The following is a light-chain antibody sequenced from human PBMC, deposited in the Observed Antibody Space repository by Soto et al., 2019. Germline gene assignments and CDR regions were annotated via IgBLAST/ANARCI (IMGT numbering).Light chain of an antibody. CDR3: QQYGSSPYT. CDR2: GAS. V-gene: IGKV3-20*01. Sequence: EIVLTQSPGILSLSPGERATPSCRASQSVSNDFLAWYQQKPGQAPRLLIYGASTRATDVPDRFSGSGSGADFTLTISRLEPEDFAVYYCQQYGSSPYTFGLGTKVDIK. CDR1: QSVSNDF. J-gene: IGKJ2*01.